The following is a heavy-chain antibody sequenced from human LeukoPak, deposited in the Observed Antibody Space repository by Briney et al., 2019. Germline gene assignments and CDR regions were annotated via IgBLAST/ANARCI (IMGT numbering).Heavy chain of an antibody. J-gene: IGHJ4*02. CDR2: IEGDGSRT. V-gene: IGHV3-74*01. CDR1: GFTFRNYW. Sequence: GGSLRFSCAASGFTFRNYWMHWVRQAPGKGLVWVSSIEGDGSRTNYADSVKGRFTISRDNAENTLYLQMNSLRGEDTAVYFCARATSGTSYEYWGQGTLVTVSS. CDR3: ARATSGTSYEY. D-gene: IGHD3-10*01.